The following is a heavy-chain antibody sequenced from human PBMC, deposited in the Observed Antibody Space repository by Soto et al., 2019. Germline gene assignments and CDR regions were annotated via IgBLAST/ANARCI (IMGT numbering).Heavy chain of an antibody. CDR2: IVVGSGNT. D-gene: IGHD6-13*01. V-gene: IGHV1-58*02. J-gene: IGHJ3*02. CDR1: GFTFTSSA. CDR3: AADLGTAIAAFDI. Sequence: SVKVSCKASGFTFTSSAMQWVRQARGQRLEWIGWIVVGSGNTNYAQKFQERVTITRDMSTSTAYMELSSLRSEDTAVYYCAADLGTAIAAFDIWGQGTMVTVSS.